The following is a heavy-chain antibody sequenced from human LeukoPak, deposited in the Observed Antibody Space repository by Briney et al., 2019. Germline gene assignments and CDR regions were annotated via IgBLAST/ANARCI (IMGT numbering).Heavy chain of an antibody. V-gene: IGHV1-2*02. CDR1: GYTFADYY. J-gene: IGHJ5*02. CDR3: AKGPFDQMLPENWFDP. Sequence: GASVKVSCKASGYTFADYYIHWVRQAPGQGLEWVGWTNPNSGDTNYARSFQGRVTMTRDTSISTAYMELSRLRFDDTAVYYCAKGPFDQMLPENWFDPWGQGTLVTVSS. D-gene: IGHD2-2*01. CDR2: TNPNSGDT.